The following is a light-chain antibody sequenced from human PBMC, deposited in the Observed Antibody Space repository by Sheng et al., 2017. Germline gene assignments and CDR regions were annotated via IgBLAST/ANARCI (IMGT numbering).Light chain of an antibody. CDR2: EI. CDR1: LQHRKLL. V-gene: IGLV1-47*01. J-gene: IGLJ3*02. CDR3: AAWDDSLRGVV. Sequence: QSVLTQPPSASRDPRAEGHHLLFWKQLQHRKLLLYTGTRNSQEPAPNSSSLEIISGARGVPDRFSGSKSGTSASLAISGLRSEDEADYYCAAWDDSLRGVVFGGGTKLTVL.